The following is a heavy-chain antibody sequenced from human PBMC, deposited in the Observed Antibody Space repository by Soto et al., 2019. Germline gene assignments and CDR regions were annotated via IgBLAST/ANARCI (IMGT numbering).Heavy chain of an antibody. J-gene: IGHJ4*02. CDR3: ARTNGRNFDY. Sequence: SETLSLTCAVYGGSFSGYYWSWVRQPPGKGLEWIGYIYYSGSTNYNPSLKSRVTISVDTSKNQFSLKLSTVTAADTALYYCARTNGRNFDYWGQGTLVTVSS. CDR1: GGSFSGYY. V-gene: IGHV4-59*01. CDR2: IYYSGST. D-gene: IGHD2-8*01.